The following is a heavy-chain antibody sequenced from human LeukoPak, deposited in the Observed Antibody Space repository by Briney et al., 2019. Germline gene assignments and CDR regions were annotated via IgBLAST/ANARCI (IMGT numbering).Heavy chain of an antibody. J-gene: IGHJ5*02. CDR1: GGSISSGGYS. D-gene: IGHD3-10*01. Sequence: SETLSLTCTVSGGSISSGGYSWSWIRQPPGKGLEWIGYIYHSGSTYYNPSLKSRVTISVDRSKNQFSLKLSSVTAADTAVYYCARARGITMVRGTNPSDNWFDPWGQGTLVTVSS. V-gene: IGHV4-30-2*01. CDR3: ARARGITMVRGTNPSDNWFDP. CDR2: IYHSGST.